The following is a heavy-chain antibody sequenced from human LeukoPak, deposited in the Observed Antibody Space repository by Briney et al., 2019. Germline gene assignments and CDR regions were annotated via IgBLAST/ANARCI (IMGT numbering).Heavy chain of an antibody. CDR1: GGSISSYY. CDR3: ARRGSYRHGSRCWYFDL. Sequence: PSETLSLTCTVSGGSISSYYWSWIRQPPGKGLEWIGYIYYSGSTNYNPSLKSRVTISVDTSNNQFSLKLSSVTAADTAVYYCARRGSYRHGSRCWYFDLWAVAPWSLSPQ. V-gene: IGHV4-59*01. D-gene: IGHD1-26*01. J-gene: IGHJ2*01. CDR2: IYYSGST.